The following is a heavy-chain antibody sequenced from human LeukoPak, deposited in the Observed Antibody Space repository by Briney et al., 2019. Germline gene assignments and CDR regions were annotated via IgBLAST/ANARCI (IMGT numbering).Heavy chain of an antibody. CDR2: ISSGSYHI. V-gene: IGHV3-21*04. CDR1: GFTFSSYS. Sequence: PGGSLRLSCEASGFTFSSYSMNWVRQAPGKGLEWVASISSGSYHIYYADALKGRFTISRDNSKNSLYLQMNSLRTEDTALYYCAKDSTSYGGKLGYFDYWGQGTLVTVSS. D-gene: IGHD4-23*01. J-gene: IGHJ4*02. CDR3: AKDSTSYGGKLGYFDY.